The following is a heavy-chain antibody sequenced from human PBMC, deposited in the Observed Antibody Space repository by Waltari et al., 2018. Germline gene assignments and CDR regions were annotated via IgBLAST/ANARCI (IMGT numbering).Heavy chain of an antibody. CDR1: GGSISSYY. Sequence: QVQLQESGPGLVKPSETLSLTCTVSGGSISSYYWSWIRQPPGKGLEWIGYIYYSVTTNYTPSLKSRVTISVDTSKNQFSLKLSSVTAADTAVYYCARGGAYCGGDCYPLAPDWFDPWGQGTLVTVSS. V-gene: IGHV4-59*01. D-gene: IGHD2-21*01. CDR2: IYYSVTT. CDR3: ARGGAYCGGDCYPLAPDWFDP. J-gene: IGHJ5*02.